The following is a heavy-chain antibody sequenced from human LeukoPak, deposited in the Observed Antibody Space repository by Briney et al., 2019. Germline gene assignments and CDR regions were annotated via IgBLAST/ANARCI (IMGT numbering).Heavy chain of an antibody. CDR2: ISAYNGNT. J-gene: IGHJ3*02. CDR1: GYTFTSYG. Sequence: ASVKVSCKASGYTFTSYGISWVRQAPGQGLEWMGWISAYNGNTNYAQKFQGRVTMTRDTSTSTVYMELSSLRSEDTAVYYCARGLSMADAFDIWGQGTMVTVSS. V-gene: IGHV1-18*01. D-gene: IGHD3-10*01. CDR3: ARGLSMADAFDI.